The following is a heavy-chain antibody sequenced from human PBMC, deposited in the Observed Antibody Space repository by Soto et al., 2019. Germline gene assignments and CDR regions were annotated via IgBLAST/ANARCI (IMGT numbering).Heavy chain of an antibody. Sequence: EVQLLESGGGLVQPGGSLRLSCAASGFTFSSYAMSWVRQAPGRGLEWVSGISGSGGSTYYADSVKGRSTISRDNSKNTLYLQLNSLRAEDTAVYYCAKGLSGSYYTLDYWGQGTLVTVSS. CDR1: GFTFSSYA. J-gene: IGHJ4*02. CDR2: ISGSGGST. V-gene: IGHV3-23*01. CDR3: AKGLSGSYYTLDY. D-gene: IGHD1-26*01.